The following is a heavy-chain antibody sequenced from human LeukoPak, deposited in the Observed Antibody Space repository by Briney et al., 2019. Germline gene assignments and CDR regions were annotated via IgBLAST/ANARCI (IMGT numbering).Heavy chain of an antibody. Sequence: GGSLRLSCAASEFTVSSKYMRWVRQAPGKGLEWVSIIYSGGSTYYADSVKGRFTISRDNSKITLYLQMNSLRAEDTAVYYCAKRASGSGTSLYYFDYWGQGTLVTVSS. CDR2: IYSGGST. CDR3: AKRASGSGTSLYYFDY. J-gene: IGHJ4*02. D-gene: IGHD3-10*01. V-gene: IGHV3-66*01. CDR1: EFTVSSKY.